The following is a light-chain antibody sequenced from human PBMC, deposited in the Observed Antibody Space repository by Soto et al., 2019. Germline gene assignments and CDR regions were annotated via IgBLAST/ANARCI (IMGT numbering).Light chain of an antibody. CDR3: ATWDDSLSGPV. J-gene: IGLJ3*02. CDR2: TDN. Sequence: QSVLTQPPSASGAPGQRVTISCSGSSSNIGSNPVNWYQQLPGTAPKLLIYTDNERPSGVPDRFSGSKSGTSASLAIGGLQSEAEADYYCATWDDSLSGPVFGGGTKLTVL. CDR1: SSNIGSNP. V-gene: IGLV1-44*01.